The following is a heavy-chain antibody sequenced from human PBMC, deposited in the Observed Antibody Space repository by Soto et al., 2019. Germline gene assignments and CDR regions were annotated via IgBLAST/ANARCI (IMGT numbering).Heavy chain of an antibody. D-gene: IGHD6-19*01. CDR2: IIPIFGTA. J-gene: IGHJ6*02. CDR1: GGTFSSYA. Sequence: SVKVSCKASGGTFSSYAISWVRQAPGQGLEWMGGIIPIFGTANYAQKFQGRVTITADESTSTAYMELSSLRSEDTAVYYCARDLIAVAGTPYYYYGMDVWGQGTTVTVSS. CDR3: ARDLIAVAGTPYYYYGMDV. V-gene: IGHV1-69*13.